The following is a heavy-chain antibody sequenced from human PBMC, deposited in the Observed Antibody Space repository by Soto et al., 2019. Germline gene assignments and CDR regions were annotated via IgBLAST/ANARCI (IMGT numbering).Heavy chain of an antibody. V-gene: IGHV1-8*01. CDR3: ARGPTVTSRRGYYGMDV. J-gene: IGHJ6*02. Sequence: GASVKVSCKASGYTFTSYDINWVRQATGQGLEWMGWMNPNSGNTGYAQKFQGRVTMTRNTSISTAYMELSSLRSEDTAVYYCARGPTVTSRRGYYGMDVWGQGTTVTVS. D-gene: IGHD4-4*01. CDR2: MNPNSGNT. CDR1: GYTFTSYD.